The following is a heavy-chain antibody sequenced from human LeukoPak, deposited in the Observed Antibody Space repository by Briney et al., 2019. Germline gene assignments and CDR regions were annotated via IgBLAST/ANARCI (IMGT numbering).Heavy chain of an antibody. J-gene: IGHJ4*02. CDR2: IKHDGSVQ. V-gene: IGHV3-7*01. D-gene: IGHD4-17*01. CDR1: GFTFSSYW. CDR3: ARSYGDYTDY. Sequence: GGSLRLSCAASGFTFSSYWMSWVRQAPGKGLEWVANIKHDGSVQYCVDSVKGRFTISRDNAKNSLYLQMNSLRAEDTAVYYCARSYGDYTDYWGQGTLVTVSS.